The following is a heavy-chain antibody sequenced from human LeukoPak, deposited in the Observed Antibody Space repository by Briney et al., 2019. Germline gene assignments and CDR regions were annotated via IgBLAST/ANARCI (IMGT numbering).Heavy chain of an antibody. CDR3: ARGPNRVIAAAGSFRY. CDR1: GGSFSAYY. J-gene: IGHJ4*02. V-gene: IGHV4-34*01. CDR2: INHSGST. Sequence: SSETLSLTCAVYGGSFSAYYWSWIRQSPGKGLEWIGEINHSGSTNYNPSLKSRVTISVDTSKNQFSLKLSSVTAADTAVYYCARGPNRVIAAAGSFRYWGQGTLVTVSS. D-gene: IGHD6-13*01.